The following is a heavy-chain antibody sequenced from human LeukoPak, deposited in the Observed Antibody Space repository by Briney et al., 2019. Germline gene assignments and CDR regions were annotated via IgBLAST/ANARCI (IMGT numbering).Heavy chain of an antibody. CDR1: GFTFSSYG. D-gene: IGHD1-26*01. Sequence: GGSLRLSCAASGFTFSSYGMHWVRQAPGKGLEWVSAISGSGGSTYYADSVKGRFTISRDNSKNTLYLQMNSLRAEDTAVYYCAKDRESYYVRDLDYWGQGTLVTVSS. CDR3: AKDRESYYVRDLDY. CDR2: ISGSGGST. J-gene: IGHJ4*02. V-gene: IGHV3-23*01.